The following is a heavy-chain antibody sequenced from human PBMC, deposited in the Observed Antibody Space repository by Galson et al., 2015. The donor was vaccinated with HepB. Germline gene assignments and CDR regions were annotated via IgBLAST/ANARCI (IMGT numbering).Heavy chain of an antibody. V-gene: IGHV3-21*01. CDR1: GFSLDETIYN. CDR2: IDRTSAFI. CDR3: ARLLVGWNPINCSYYGVDV. D-gene: IGHD3-16*01. Sequence: SLRLSCAASGFSLDETIYNITWVRQTPGQGLEWVSSIDRTSAFIRYADSIKGRFTSSRDNAKNSVFLQMNSLRVEDTAVYFCARLLVGWNPINCSYYGVDVWGQGTTVTVSS. J-gene: IGHJ6*02.